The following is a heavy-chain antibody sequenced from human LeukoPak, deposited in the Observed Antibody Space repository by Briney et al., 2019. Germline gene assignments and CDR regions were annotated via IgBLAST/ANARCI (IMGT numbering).Heavy chain of an antibody. CDR2: ISGRSSTI. J-gene: IGHJ4*02. D-gene: IGHD1-26*01. CDR1: AFIFSDYS. V-gene: IGHV3-48*01. Sequence: GGSLRLSCAASAFIFSDYSMNWVRQAPGKGLEWISYISGRSSTIYYADSVRGRFTISRDNAKNSMYLQMNSLRAEDTAEYYCARQRLTSGSYFFDYWGQGTLVTVSS. CDR3: ARQRLTSGSYFFDY.